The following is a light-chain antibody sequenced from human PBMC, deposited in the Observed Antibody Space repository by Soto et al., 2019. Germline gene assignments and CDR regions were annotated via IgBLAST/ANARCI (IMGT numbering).Light chain of an antibody. CDR3: QQYSSYSRT. CDR1: QSVTTW. J-gene: IGKJ1*01. Sequence: DIQMTQSPSTLSASVGDRVTITCRASQSVTTWLAWYQQKPGKAPKLLIHKASSLQSGVPSRFSGSGSGTEFTLTISSLQPDDFATYYCQQYSSYSRTFGQGTKVDI. CDR2: KAS. V-gene: IGKV1-5*03.